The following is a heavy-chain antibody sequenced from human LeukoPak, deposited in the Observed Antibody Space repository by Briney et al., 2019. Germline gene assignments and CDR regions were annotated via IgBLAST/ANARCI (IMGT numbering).Heavy chain of an antibody. Sequence: GGSLRLSCAASGFTFSSYWMHWVRQAPGKGLVWVSRINRDGSTTNYADSVKGRFTMSRDNAKNTLYLQMNSLRGEDTAVYYCVRDGLYGSGSYYNVDLDYWGQGTLVTVSS. V-gene: IGHV3-74*01. CDR2: INRDGSTT. CDR3: VRDGLYGSGSYYNVDLDY. J-gene: IGHJ4*02. CDR1: GFTFSSYW. D-gene: IGHD3-10*01.